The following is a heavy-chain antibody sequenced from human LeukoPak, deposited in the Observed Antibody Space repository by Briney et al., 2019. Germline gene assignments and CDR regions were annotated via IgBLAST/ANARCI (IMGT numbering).Heavy chain of an antibody. CDR1: GGSISSGGYY. CDR2: IYHSGST. V-gene: IGHV4-30-2*01. J-gene: IGHJ4*02. CDR3: ARVIDCSSTSCYIGGIDY. D-gene: IGHD2-2*02. Sequence: SETLSLTCTVSGGSISSGGYYWSWIRQPPRKGLEWIGYIYHSGSTYYNPSLKSRVTLSVDRSKNQFSLKLSSVTAADTAVYYCARVIDCSSTSCYIGGIDYWGQGTLVTVSS.